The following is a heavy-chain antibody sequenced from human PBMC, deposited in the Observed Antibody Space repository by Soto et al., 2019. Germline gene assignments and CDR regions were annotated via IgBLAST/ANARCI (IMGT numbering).Heavy chain of an antibody. D-gene: IGHD5-18*01. J-gene: IGHJ4*02. CDR3: ARGYVDTAMVTSFDY. Sequence: ASVKVSCKASGYTFTSYAMHWVRQAPGQGLEWMGWISAYSGGTNYAQKFQGWVTMTRDTSISTAYMELSRLRSDDTAVYYCARGYVDTAMVTSFDYWGQGTLVTVSS. CDR2: ISAYSGGT. V-gene: IGHV1-2*04. CDR1: GYTFTSYA.